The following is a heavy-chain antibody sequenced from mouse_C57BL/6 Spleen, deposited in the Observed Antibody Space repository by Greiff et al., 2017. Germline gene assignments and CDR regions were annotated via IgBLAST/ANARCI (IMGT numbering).Heavy chain of an antibody. D-gene: IGHD3-2*02. CDR3: ARRTAQATWCAY. J-gene: IGHJ3*01. Sequence: QVQLKESGAELVKPGASVKMSCKASGYTFTSYWITWVKQRPGPGLEWIGDLYPGSGSPNHNEKFKSKATLTVDPYSSTAYMQLSSLTSEDAAVYYCARRTAQATWCAYWGQGTLVTVSA. CDR1: GYTFTSYW. CDR2: LYPGSGSP. V-gene: IGHV1-55*01.